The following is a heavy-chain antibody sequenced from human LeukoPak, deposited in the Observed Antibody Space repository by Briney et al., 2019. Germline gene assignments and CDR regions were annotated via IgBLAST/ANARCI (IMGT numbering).Heavy chain of an antibody. V-gene: IGHV4-59*01. Sequence: SGTLSLTCTVSGGSISSYYWSWIRQPPGKGLEWIGYIYYSGSTNCNPSLKSRVTISVDTSKNQFSLKLSSVTAADTAVYYCARERQWLVNGPYYFDYWGQGTLVTVSS. J-gene: IGHJ4*02. D-gene: IGHD6-19*01. CDR1: GGSISSYY. CDR3: ARERQWLVNGPYYFDY. CDR2: IYYSGST.